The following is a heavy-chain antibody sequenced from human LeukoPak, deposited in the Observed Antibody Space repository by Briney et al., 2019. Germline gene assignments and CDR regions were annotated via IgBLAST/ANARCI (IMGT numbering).Heavy chain of an antibody. J-gene: IGHJ4*02. V-gene: IGHV1-69*13. D-gene: IGHD6-13*01. Sequence: SVKVSCKASGGTFSSYGINWVRQAPGQGLEWMGGIIPIFGTASYAQKFRDRVTITADESTSTAYMELKTLRSEDTAVYFCTSRSSSWSKEFDYWGQGTLVTVSS. CDR3: TSRSSSWSKEFDY. CDR2: IIPIFGTA. CDR1: GGTFSSYG.